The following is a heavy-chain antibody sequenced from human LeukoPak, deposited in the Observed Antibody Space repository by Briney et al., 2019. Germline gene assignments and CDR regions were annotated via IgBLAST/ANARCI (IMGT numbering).Heavy chain of an antibody. Sequence: ASVKVSCKASGYILDIYAMIWVRQAPGQGLELMGWINTNTRNPTYAQGFTGRFVFSLDTSVSTAYLQISSLKAEDTAVYYCARDYTLTLGTTTYFQHWGQGTLVTVSS. J-gene: IGHJ1*01. CDR2: INTNTRNP. CDR3: ARDYTLTLGTTTYFQH. CDR1: GYILDIYA. V-gene: IGHV7-4-1*02. D-gene: IGHD1-7*01.